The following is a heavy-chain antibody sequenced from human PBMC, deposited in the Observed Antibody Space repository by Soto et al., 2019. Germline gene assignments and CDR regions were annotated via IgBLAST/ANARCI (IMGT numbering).Heavy chain of an antibody. V-gene: IGHV3-48*01. Sequence: GGSLRLSCAASGFTFSSYSMNWVRQAPGKGLEWVSYISSSSSTIYYADSVKGRFTISRDNAKNSLYLQMNSLRAEDTAVYYCARDPSPYYYGSGSLDYWGQGTLVTVSS. D-gene: IGHD3-10*01. CDR1: GFTFSSYS. CDR3: ARDPSPYYYGSGSLDY. J-gene: IGHJ4*02. CDR2: ISSSSSTI.